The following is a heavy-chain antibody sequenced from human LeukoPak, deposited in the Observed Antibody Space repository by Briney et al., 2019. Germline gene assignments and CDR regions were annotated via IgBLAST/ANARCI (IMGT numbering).Heavy chain of an antibody. V-gene: IGHV4-30-2*01. J-gene: IGHJ4*02. CDR1: GGSISSGDYS. CDR3: ARGSGQARWFGEPYFDY. Sequence: SETLSLTCAVSGGSISSGDYSWSWIRQPPGKGLEWIGYIYRSGSTYYNPSLKILVTISVSRSKNQFSLKLSSVTAADTGVYYCARGSGQARWFGEPYFDYWGQGTLVTVSS. CDR2: IYRSGST. D-gene: IGHD3-10*01.